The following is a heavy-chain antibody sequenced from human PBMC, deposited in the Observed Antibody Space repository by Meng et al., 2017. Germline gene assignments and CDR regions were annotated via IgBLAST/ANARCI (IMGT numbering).Heavy chain of an antibody. D-gene: IGHD5-24*01. CDR1: GFTFSSYA. CDR3: ARSRHLWLLDY. CDR2: ISYDGSNK. J-gene: IGHJ4*02. V-gene: IGHV3-30*14. Sequence: GGSLRLSCAASGFTFSSYAMHWVRQAPGKGLEWVAVISYDGSNKYYADSVKGRFTISRDNSKNTLYLQMNSLRAEDTAVYYCARSRHLWLLDYCGQGTLVTVSS.